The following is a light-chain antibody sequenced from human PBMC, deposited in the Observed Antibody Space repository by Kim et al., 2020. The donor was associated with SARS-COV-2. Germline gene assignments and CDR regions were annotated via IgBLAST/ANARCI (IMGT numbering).Light chain of an antibody. CDR2: AAS. CDR3: QKYNSAPCT. CDR1: QGISKD. J-gene: IGKJ2*02. Sequence: DIQMTQSPSSLSASVGDRVTITCRASQGISKDLAWYQQKPGNAPKLLIFAASALQSGVPTRFSGSGSGTDFTLTISSLQPEDVATYYCQKYNSAPCTFGQGTKREI. V-gene: IGKV1-27*01.